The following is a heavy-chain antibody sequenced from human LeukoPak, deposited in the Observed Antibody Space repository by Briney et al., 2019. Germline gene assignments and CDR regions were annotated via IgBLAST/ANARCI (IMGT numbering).Heavy chain of an antibody. D-gene: IGHD6-19*01. CDR1: GGSFSGYY. Sequence: SETLSLTCAAYGGSFSGYYWSWIRQPPGKGLEWIGEINHSGSTNYNPSLKRRVTISVDTSKNQFSLKLSSVTAADTAVYYCARGLPRIAVAGAIHFDYWGQGTLVTVSS. V-gene: IGHV4-34*01. CDR2: INHSGST. CDR3: ARGLPRIAVAGAIHFDY. J-gene: IGHJ4*02.